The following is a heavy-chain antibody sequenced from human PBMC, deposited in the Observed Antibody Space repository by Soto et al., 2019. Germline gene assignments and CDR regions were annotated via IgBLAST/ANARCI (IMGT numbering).Heavy chain of an antibody. D-gene: IGHD6-19*01. V-gene: IGHV3-15*01. CDR2: IKSKTDGETT. J-gene: IGHJ4*02. Sequence: EVQLVESGGGLVKPGGSLRLSCAVSGFTFRNAWMSWVRQAPAKGLQWVGRIKSKTDGETTDYAAHVKGRFTISRDDSKNTLYLQMNSLKAEDTAVYYCTRGVAGALDYWGQGTLVTVSS. CDR3: TRGVAGALDY. CDR1: GFTFRNAW.